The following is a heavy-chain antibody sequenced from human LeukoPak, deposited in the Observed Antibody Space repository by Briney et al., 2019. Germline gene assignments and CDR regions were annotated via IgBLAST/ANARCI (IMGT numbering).Heavy chain of an antibody. D-gene: IGHD2-2*01. J-gene: IGHJ6*03. V-gene: IGHV4-59*01. CDR2: LYYSGSS. Sequence: TSETLSLTCTVSGGSIRGYHWSWTRQPPGKGLEYIGHLYYSGSSYYNPSLKSRVTISVDTSKNQFSLKLSSVTAADTAVYYCARWFCGASCYYMDVWGKGTTVTVSS. CDR3: ARWFCGASCYYMDV. CDR1: GGSIRGYH.